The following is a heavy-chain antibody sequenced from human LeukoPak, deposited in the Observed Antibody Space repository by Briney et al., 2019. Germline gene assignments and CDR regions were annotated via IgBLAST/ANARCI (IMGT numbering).Heavy chain of an antibody. D-gene: IGHD5-24*01. CDR2: IASSGRNT. Sequence: GRSLRLSCAASGFTFNSCGMHWVRQAPGKGLEWVSLIASSGRNTYYTDSVRGRFTISRDNSKKTLSLQMNSLRVEDTAIYYCAKDIQLSAWGLGTMVTVSS. V-gene: IGHV3-23*01. CDR3: AKDIQLSA. CDR1: GFTFNSCG. J-gene: IGHJ3*01.